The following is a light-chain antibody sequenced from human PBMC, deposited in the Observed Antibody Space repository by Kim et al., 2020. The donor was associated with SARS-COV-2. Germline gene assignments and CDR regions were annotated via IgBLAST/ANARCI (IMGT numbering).Light chain of an antibody. V-gene: IGLV2-8*01. CDR1: SSYVGAYNY. Sequence: QSALTQPPSASGSPGQSVTISCSGTSSYVGAYNYVSWYQQHPGKAPELMIYEVNKRPSGVPDRFSGSKSGNTASLTVSGLQAEDEADYYCSSYAGSNNLVFGGGTQLTVL. J-gene: IGLJ2*01. CDR3: SSYAGSNNLV. CDR2: EVN.